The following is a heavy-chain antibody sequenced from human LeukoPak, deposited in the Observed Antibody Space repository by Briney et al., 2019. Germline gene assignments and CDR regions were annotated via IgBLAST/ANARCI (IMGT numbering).Heavy chain of an antibody. CDR1: GFTFSSYA. D-gene: IGHD3-22*01. CDR2: IWYDGSNK. V-gene: IGHV3-33*08. CDR3: ARDYYDSSGYNWFDP. Sequence: PGRSLRLSCAASGFTFSSYAMHWVRQAPGKGLEWVAVIWYDGSNKYYADSVKGRFTISRDNSKNTLYLQMNSLRAEDTAVYYCARDYYDSSGYNWFDPWGQGTLVTVSS. J-gene: IGHJ5*02.